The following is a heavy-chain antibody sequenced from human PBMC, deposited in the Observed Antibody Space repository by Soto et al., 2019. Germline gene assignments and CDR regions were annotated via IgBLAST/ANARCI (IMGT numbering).Heavy chain of an antibody. CDR3: ARRDLPYGMDV. Sequence: GESLKISCKCSGYSFTSYWIGWVRQMPGRGLEWMGIIYPGNSDTRYSPSFQGQVTISADKSISTVYLQWRSLKASDSAMYYCARRDLPYGMDVWRQGTTVTVSS. V-gene: IGHV5-51*01. J-gene: IGHJ6*02. CDR2: IYPGNSDT. CDR1: GYSFTSYW.